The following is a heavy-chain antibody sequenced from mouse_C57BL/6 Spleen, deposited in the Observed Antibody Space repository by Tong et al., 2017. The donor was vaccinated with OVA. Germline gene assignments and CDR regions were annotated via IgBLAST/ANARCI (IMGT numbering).Heavy chain of an antibody. Sequence: EVQLQEPGPELVKPGASVKISCKASGYSFTDYNMNWVKQSNGKSLEWIGVINPNYGTTSYNQKFKGKATLTVDQSTSTAYMQLNSLTSEDSAVYYCASAYYGSHSYSFDYWGQGTTLTVSS. CDR1: GYSFTDYN. CDR2: INPNYGTT. D-gene: IGHD1-1*01. J-gene: IGHJ2*01. V-gene: IGHV1-39*01. CDR3: ASAYYGSHSYSFDY.